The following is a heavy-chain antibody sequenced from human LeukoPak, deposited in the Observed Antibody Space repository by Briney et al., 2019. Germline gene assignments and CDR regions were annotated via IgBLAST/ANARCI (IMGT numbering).Heavy chain of an antibody. D-gene: IGHD3-9*01. CDR3: AKPPYGLYDILTGIEGGHFDY. CDR1: GFDFSKYG. Sequence: PGGSLRLSCTASGFDFSKYGMHWVRQAPGMGLEWLAVIWPGGITQYYADSVKGRFTISRDNSKNTLYLQMNSLRAEDTAVYYCAKPPYGLYDILTGIEGGHFDYWGQGTLVTVSS. V-gene: IGHV3-30*02. CDR2: IWPGGITQ. J-gene: IGHJ4*02.